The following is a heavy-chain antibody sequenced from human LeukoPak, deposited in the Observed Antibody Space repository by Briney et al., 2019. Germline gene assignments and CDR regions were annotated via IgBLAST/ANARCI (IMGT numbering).Heavy chain of an antibody. CDR1: GGSVSSSNHY. Sequence: SETLSLTCTVSGGSVSSSNHYWGWIRQPPGKGLEWIGSIYYSGSTNYNPSLKSRVTISVDTSKNQFPLKLSSVTAADTAVYYCARGYVWGSYRPTPDAFDIWGQGTMATVSS. D-gene: IGHD3-16*02. J-gene: IGHJ3*02. V-gene: IGHV4-61*01. CDR3: ARGYVWGSYRPTPDAFDI. CDR2: IYYSGST.